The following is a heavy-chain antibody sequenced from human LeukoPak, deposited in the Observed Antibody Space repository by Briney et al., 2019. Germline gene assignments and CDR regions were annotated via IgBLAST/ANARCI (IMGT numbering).Heavy chain of an antibody. D-gene: IGHD6-13*01. Sequence: GGTLRLSCAASGFTFSSYAMSWVRQAPGKGLEWVSTISGSGGSTFYADSVKGRFTISRDNSKNTLSLQMNSLRAEDTAVYYCAKYLSDSSSWYSYYYMDVWGKGTTVTISS. CDR1: GFTFSSYA. J-gene: IGHJ6*03. V-gene: IGHV3-23*01. CDR2: ISGSGGST. CDR3: AKYLSDSSSWYSYYYMDV.